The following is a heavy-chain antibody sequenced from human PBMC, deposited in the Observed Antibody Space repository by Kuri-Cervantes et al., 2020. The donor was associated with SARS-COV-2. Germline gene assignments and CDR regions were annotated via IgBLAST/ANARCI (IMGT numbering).Heavy chain of an antibody. Sequence: GESLKISCAASGFTFNTCAMHWVRQAPGKGLEWVAMVSSDGTNQGYADSVKGRFTISRDNSKNTLHLQIISLRTEDTGVFYCARERVGVFDFWGQGALVTVSS. D-gene: IGHD2-21*01. V-gene: IGHV3-30*04. CDR1: GFTFNTCA. J-gene: IGHJ4*02. CDR3: ARERVGVFDF. CDR2: VSSDGTNQ.